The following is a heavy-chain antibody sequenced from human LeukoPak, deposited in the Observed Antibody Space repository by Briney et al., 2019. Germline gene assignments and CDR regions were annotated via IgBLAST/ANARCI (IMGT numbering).Heavy chain of an antibody. J-gene: IGHJ4*02. Sequence: GKSLRLSCAASGFTFSSYGMHWVRQAPGKGLEWVALIRYDGSNKYYADSVRGRFTISRDNSKNTLYLQMNSLRAEDTAVYYCARGLVRGRDILTGYGLGYWGQGTLVTVSS. V-gene: IGHV3-33*01. CDR2: IRYDGSNK. CDR3: ARGLVRGRDILTGYGLGY. CDR1: GFTFSSYG. D-gene: IGHD3-9*01.